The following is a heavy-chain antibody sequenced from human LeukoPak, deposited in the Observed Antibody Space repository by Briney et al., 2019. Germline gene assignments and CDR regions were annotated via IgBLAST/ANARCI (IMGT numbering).Heavy chain of an antibody. V-gene: IGHV4-59*01. CDR3: ARVRNPDIVVVPAAWWFDP. Sequence: SETLSLTCTVSGGSISSYYWSWIRQPPGKGLEWIGYIYYSGSTNYNPSPKSRVTISVDTSKNQFSLKLSSVAAADTAVYYCARVRNPDIVVVPAAWWFDPWGQGTLVTVSS. CDR2: IYYSGST. D-gene: IGHD2-2*01. CDR1: GGSISSYY. J-gene: IGHJ5*02.